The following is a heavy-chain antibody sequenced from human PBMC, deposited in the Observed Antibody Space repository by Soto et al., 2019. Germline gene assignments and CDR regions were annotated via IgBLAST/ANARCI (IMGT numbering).Heavy chain of an antibody. CDR3: ARVVVVVAAGAFDI. CDR2: IYYSGST. D-gene: IGHD2-15*01. V-gene: IGHV4-31*03. CDR1: GGSISSGGYY. J-gene: IGHJ3*02. Sequence: QVQLQESGPGLVKPSQTLSLTCTVSGGSISSGGYYWSWIRQHPGKGLEWIGYIYYSGSTYYNPSLKSRVTISVDTSKNQFSLKLSPVTAADTAVYYCARVVVVVAAGAFDIWGQGTMVTVSS.